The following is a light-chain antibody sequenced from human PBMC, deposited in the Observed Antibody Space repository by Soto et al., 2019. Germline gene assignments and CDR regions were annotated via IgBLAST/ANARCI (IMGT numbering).Light chain of an antibody. CDR1: QGISSY. J-gene: IGKJ5*01. CDR2: AAS. Sequence: AIRMTQSPSSLSASTGDRVTITCRASQGISSYLAWYQQKPGKAPKLLIYAASTLQSGVPSRFSGSGSGTDFTLTSSCLQSEDFATYYCQQYYSYPSFGQGTRLEIK. CDR3: QQYYSYPS. V-gene: IGKV1-8*01.